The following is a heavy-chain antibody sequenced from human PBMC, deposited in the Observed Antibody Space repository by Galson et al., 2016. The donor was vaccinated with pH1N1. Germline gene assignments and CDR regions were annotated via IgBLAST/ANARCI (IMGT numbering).Heavy chain of an antibody. CDR1: GASFSSYS. CDR2: FIPMLDLA. CDR3: ARVRSHEARSGTRLY. Sequence: SVKVSCKASGASFSSYSINWVRQAPGQGLEWIGRFIPMLDLANYARKLQGRVTITADKAASTVYMEMSSLTSDDTAVYYCARVRSHEARSGTRLYWGQGTLVTVSS. D-gene: IGHD1-1*01. J-gene: IGHJ4*02. V-gene: IGHV1-69*02.